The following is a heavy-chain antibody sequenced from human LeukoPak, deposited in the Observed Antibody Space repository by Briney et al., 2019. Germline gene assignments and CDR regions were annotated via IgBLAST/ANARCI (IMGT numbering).Heavy chain of an antibody. V-gene: IGHV3-53*01. D-gene: IGHD5-24*01. Sequence: PGGSLRLSCAASGFTFSSYAMSWVRQAPGKGLERVSVIYSGGSTYYADSVKGRFTISRDNSKNTLYLQMNSLRAEDTAVYYCAREEIRSWFDPWGQGTLVTVSS. CDR3: AREEIRSWFDP. CDR1: GFTFSSYA. J-gene: IGHJ5*02. CDR2: IYSGGST.